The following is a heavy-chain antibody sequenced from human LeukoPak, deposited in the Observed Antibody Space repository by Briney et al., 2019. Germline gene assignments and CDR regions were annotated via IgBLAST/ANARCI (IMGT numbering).Heavy chain of an antibody. Sequence: SETLSLTCTVSGGSISSSSYYWGWIRQPPGKGLEWIGSIYYSGSTYYNPSLKSRVTISVDTSKNQFSLKLSSVTAADTAVYYCAREVRYCSSTSCGRGLYWFDPWGQGTLVTVSS. CDR2: IYYSGST. J-gene: IGHJ5*02. V-gene: IGHV4-39*07. D-gene: IGHD2-2*01. CDR1: GGSISSSSYY. CDR3: AREVRYCSSTSCGRGLYWFDP.